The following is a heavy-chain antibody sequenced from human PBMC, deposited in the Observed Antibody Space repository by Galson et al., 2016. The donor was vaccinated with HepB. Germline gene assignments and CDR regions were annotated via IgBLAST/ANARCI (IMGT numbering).Heavy chain of an antibody. CDR1: AGTFKNYA. CDR2: ISGSGGRA. V-gene: IGHV3-23*01. J-gene: IGHJ6*02. CDR3: ARAYYYGMDV. Sequence: SLRLSCAVSAGTFKNYAMNWVRQAPGKGLEWVAAISGSGGRASYEDSVRGRFTISRDNSKNTLYLQMNSLRAEDTAVYYCARAYYYGMDVWGQGTTVTVSS.